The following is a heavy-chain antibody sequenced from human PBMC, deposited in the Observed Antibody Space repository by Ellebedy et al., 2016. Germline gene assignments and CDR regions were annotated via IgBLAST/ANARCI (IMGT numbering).Heavy chain of an antibody. D-gene: IGHD1-26*01. J-gene: IGHJ6*03. V-gene: IGHV4-4*07. CDR1: GASISNYY. Sequence: SETLSLXXTVSGASISNYYWSWIRQPAGKGLEWIGRIYTSGSTNYNPSLKSRVTMSVDTSKNQFSLKLSSVTAADTAVYYCARDAPSYAYYYYMDVWGKGTTVTVSS. CDR2: IYTSGST. CDR3: ARDAPSYAYYYYMDV.